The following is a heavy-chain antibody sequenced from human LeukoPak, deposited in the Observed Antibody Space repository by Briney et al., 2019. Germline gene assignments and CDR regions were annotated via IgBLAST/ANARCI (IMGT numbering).Heavy chain of an antibody. J-gene: IGHJ4*02. CDR1: GYPFTDQF. CDR3: ARGELLVDY. CDR2: INPNSGDT. V-gene: IGHV1-2*02. D-gene: IGHD3-10*01. Sequence: GASVRVSCKASGYPFTDQFINWVRQAPGRGLEWMGWINPNSGDTNYEQRFQGRVTMTRDTSISTAYMDLTRLASDDTAVCYCARGELLVDYWGQGTLVTVSS.